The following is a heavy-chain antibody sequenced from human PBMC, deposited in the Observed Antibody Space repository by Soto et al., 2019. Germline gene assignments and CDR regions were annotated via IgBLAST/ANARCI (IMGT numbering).Heavy chain of an antibody. J-gene: IGHJ3*02. CDR1: GFTFSNYW. CDR3: ARRGAGFDI. Sequence: GGSLRLSCAASGFTFSNYWMHWVRQAPGKGLVWVSRINSDGSSTTYADSVKGRFTISRDNAKNTLYLEMNSLRAEDTAVYYCARRGAGFDIWGQGTMVTVSS. V-gene: IGHV3-74*01. CDR2: INSDGSST. D-gene: IGHD6-19*01.